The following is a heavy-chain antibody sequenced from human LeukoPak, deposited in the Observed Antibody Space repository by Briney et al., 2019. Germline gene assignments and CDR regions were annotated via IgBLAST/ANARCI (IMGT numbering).Heavy chain of an antibody. Sequence: PGGSLRLSCAASGFTFSSYAMSWVRQAPGRGLEWVSVISGSAGSTFYADSVKGRFTISRDNSKNTVYLQMNSPRAEDTALYHCAKASYYYYNGMDVWGQGTTVTVSS. CDR2: ISGSAGST. CDR3: AKASYYYYNGMDV. CDR1: GFTFSSYA. J-gene: IGHJ6*02. V-gene: IGHV3-23*01.